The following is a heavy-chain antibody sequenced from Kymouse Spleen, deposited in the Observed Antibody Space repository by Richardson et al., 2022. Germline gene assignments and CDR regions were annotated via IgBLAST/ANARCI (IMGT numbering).Heavy chain of an antibody. CDR3: ARGVQLERRNWFDP. J-gene: IGHJ5*02. Sequence: QVQLQQWGAGLLKPSETLSLTCAVYGGSFSGYYWSWIRQPPGKGLEWIGEINHSGSTNYNPSLKSRVTISVDTSKNQFSLKLSSVTAADTAVYYCARGVQLERRNWFDPWGQGTLVTVSS. CDR1: GGSFSGYY. CDR2: INHSGST. D-gene: IGHD1-1*01. V-gene: IGHV4-34*01.